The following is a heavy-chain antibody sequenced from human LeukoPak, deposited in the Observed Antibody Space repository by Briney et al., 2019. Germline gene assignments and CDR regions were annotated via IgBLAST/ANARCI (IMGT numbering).Heavy chain of an antibody. D-gene: IGHD2-8*01. CDR3: AREYYTNGVCYTNYFDY. J-gene: IGHJ4*02. V-gene: IGHV3-30*02. CDR1: GFTFSSYA. CDR2: IRYDGSNK. Sequence: GGSLSLSCEASGFTFSSYAMHWVRRAPGKGLEGAAFIRYDGSNKYYADSVKGRFTISRDNSKNTLYLQMNSLRAEDTAVYYCAREYYTNGVCYTNYFDYWGQGTLVTVSS.